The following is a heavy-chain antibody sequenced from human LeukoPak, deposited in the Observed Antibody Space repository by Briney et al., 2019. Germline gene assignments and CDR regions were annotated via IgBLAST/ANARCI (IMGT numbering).Heavy chain of an antibody. CDR2: IYSGGTT. CDR3: ASKLTSGY. D-gene: IGHD4-17*01. V-gene: IGHV3-66*01. Sequence: GGSLRLSCVVSGFTVTSNYRSWVRQAPGKGLEWVSVIYSGGTTNYADSVKGRFTVYRDNSKNTLYLQMNSLRVEDTAVYYCASKLTSGYWGQGTLVTVSS. J-gene: IGHJ4*02. CDR1: GFTVTSNY.